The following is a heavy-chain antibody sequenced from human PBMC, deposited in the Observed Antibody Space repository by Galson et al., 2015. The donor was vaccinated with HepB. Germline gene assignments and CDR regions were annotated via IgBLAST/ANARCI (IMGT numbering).Heavy chain of an antibody. J-gene: IGHJ4*02. V-gene: IGHV3-30*02. CDR1: GFTFSDYG. D-gene: IGHD3-3*01. Sequence: SLRLSCAASGFTFSDYGMHWVRQAPGKGLEWVAFIRYDGSYKNYADSVKGRFTISRDNSKNTLYLQMNSLRAEDTAVYYCAKDIPGEWLLGFDNWGQGTLVTVSS. CDR2: IRYDGSYK. CDR3: AKDIPGEWLLGFDN.